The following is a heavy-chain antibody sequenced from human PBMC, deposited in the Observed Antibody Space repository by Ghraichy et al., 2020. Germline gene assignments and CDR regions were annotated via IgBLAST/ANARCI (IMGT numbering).Heavy chain of an antibody. CDR1: GFTFSSYA. D-gene: IGHD7-27*01. CDR3: EKVPTGEGAVYWYFDL. J-gene: IGHJ2*01. CDR2: ISGTGGTT. V-gene: IGHV3-23*01. Sequence: GGSLRLTCAGSGFTFSSYAMSWVRQAPGKGLEWVSCISGTGGTTYYADSVKGRFTIYRDNSKNTLYLQMNSLRAEDTAVYNCEKVPTGEGAVYWYFDLSGRSTPVTVSS.